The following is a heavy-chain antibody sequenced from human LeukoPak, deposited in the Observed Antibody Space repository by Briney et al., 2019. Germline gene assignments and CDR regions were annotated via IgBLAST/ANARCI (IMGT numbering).Heavy chain of an antibody. Sequence: SGRSLRLSCAASGITFRSYGMHWFRQAPGKGLEGLAVISYDGSHKYYADSLKGRFSISRDNSKNTLYLQMNSLRAEDTAVYYCAKRYSSSWYYYYYGMDVWGQGTTVTVSS. V-gene: IGHV3-30*18. D-gene: IGHD6-13*01. J-gene: IGHJ6*02. CDR3: AKRYSSSWYYYYYGMDV. CDR2: ISYDGSHK. CDR1: GITFRSYG.